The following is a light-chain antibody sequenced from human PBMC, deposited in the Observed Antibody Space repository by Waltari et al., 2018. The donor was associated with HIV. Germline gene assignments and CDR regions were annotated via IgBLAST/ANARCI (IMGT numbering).Light chain of an antibody. V-gene: IGLV1-47*01. J-gene: IGLJ3*02. Sequence: QPLLTQSPSASGTPGQTVIISCSGRNSNIGSNALSWYPQLPGTTPKLLIYSNNQRPSGVPDRFSASKSGTSASLTISGLRSEDEADYYCATWDGSLGSRVFGGGTKLTVL. CDR1: NSNIGSNA. CDR2: SNN. CDR3: ATWDGSLGSRV.